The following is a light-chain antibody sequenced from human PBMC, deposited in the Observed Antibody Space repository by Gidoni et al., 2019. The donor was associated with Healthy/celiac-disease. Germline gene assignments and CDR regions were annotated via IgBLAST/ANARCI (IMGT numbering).Light chain of an antibody. V-gene: IGLV3-1*01. J-gene: IGLJ3*02. Sequence: PGPTASITCSGGKVGDEYSFWYQQEPGQSPLLDSYRYSPRAAGDPERFSGSGSGDSVTLTIRGTQAVDESDYYCQAWDISAWVFGGGTKLTVL. CDR3: QAWDISAWV. CDR1: KVGDEY. CDR2: RYS.